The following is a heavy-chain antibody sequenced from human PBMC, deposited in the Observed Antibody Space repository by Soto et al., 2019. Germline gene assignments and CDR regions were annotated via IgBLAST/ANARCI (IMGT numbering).Heavy chain of an antibody. D-gene: IGHD3-3*01. J-gene: IGHJ4*02. Sequence: DVQLVESGGGLVQPGGSLRLSCAASGFTFSPYSMNWVRQVPGKGLEWISYISSSGDLKYYAESVRGRFTISRENFKNLLWLQMDSLRDEDTAMYFCARDRRTALGVVTPIDHWGQGTLVTVSS. CDR3: ARDRRTALGVVTPIDH. V-gene: IGHV3-48*02. CDR2: ISSSGDLK. CDR1: GFTFSPYS.